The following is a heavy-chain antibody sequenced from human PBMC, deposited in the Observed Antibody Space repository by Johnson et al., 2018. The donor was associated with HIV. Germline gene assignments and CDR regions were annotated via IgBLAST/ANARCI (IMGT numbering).Heavy chain of an antibody. CDR2: INWTGGSK. CDR1: GFTFDDYG. J-gene: IGHJ3*02. Sequence: VQLVESGGGVVRPGGSLRLSCAASGFTFDDYGMSWVRKAPGQGLEWVSGINWTGGSKGYADSVKGRFTISSDNAKNSLYLQMNSLRAEDTALYYCARDPILFCGGDCYSSFVGAFDIWGQGTMVTVSS. D-gene: IGHD2-21*02. CDR3: ARDPILFCGGDCYSSFVGAFDI. V-gene: IGHV3-20*04.